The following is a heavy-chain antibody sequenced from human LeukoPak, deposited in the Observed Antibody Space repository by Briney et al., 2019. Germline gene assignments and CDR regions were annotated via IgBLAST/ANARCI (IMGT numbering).Heavy chain of an antibody. J-gene: IGHJ6*02. CDR3: ARDLYEYCSSTSCFNYYYYGMDV. CDR2: ISAYNGNT. V-gene: IGHV1-18*01. Sequence: ASVKVSCKASGYTFTSYGISWVRQAPGQGFEWMGWISAYNGNTNYAQKLQGRVTMTTDTSTSTAYMELRSLRSDDTAVYYCARDLYEYCSSTSCFNYYYYGMDVWGQGTTVTVSS. CDR1: GYTFTSYG. D-gene: IGHD2-2*01.